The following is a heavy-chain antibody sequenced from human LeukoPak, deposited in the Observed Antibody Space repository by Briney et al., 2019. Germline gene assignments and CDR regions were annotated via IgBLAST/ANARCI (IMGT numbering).Heavy chain of an antibody. D-gene: IGHD3-16*01. CDR3: AKDLNYGSLWFDP. Sequence: GGSLRLSCAASGFTFSSHGMQWVRQAPGKGLEWVALIWYDGSRTNYVDSVMGRFTISRDSSKNTLYLQMDNLRVEDTAVYFCAKDLNYGSLWFDPWGQGTLVTVSS. CDR2: IWYDGSRT. J-gene: IGHJ5*02. V-gene: IGHV3-33*06. CDR1: GFTFSSHG.